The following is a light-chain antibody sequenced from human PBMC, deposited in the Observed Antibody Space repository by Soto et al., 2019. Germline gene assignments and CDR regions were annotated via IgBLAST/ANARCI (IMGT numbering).Light chain of an antibody. Sequence: QSALTQPRSVSGSPGQSVTISCTGTSSDVGGYQYVSWYQQHPGKAPKLMSYDVTKRPSGVPDRFSGSKSGNTASLTISGLQADDEADYYCCSYAGTDTYVCGTGTKLTVL. V-gene: IGLV2-11*01. CDR2: DVT. CDR1: SSDVGGYQY. CDR3: CSYAGTDTYV. J-gene: IGLJ1*01.